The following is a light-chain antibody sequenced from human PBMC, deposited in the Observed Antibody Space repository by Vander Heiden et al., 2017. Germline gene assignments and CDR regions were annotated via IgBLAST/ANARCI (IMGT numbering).Light chain of an antibody. CDR1: QDISNY. CDR2: DAS. V-gene: IGKV1-33*01. CDR3: LQDYNLPWT. J-gene: IGKJ1*01. Sequence: DIQMTQSPSSLSASVGDRVTITCQASQDISNYLNWYQQKPGKAPKLLIYDASNLETGVPSRFSGSGSGTDFTFTISSLQPEDIATYYCLQDYNLPWTFGQGTKVEIK.